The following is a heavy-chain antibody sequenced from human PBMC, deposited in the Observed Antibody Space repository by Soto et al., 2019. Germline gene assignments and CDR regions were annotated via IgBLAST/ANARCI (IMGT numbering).Heavy chain of an antibody. CDR1: GYTFTGYY. V-gene: IGHV1-2*04. CDR3: ARDRGIAARPPPSEYGMDV. CDR2: INPNSGGT. J-gene: IGHJ6*02. D-gene: IGHD6-6*01. Sequence: QVQLVQSGAEVKKPGASVKVSCKASGYTFTGYYMHWVRQAPGQGLEWMGWINPNSGGTNYAQKFQGWVTMTRDTSSSTAYMELSRLRSDDTAVYYCARDRGIAARPPPSEYGMDVWGQGTTGTVSS.